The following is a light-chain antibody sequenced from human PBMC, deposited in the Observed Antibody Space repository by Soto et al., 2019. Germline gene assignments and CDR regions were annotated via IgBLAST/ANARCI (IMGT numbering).Light chain of an antibody. J-gene: IGKJ4*01. CDR1: QSVSTN. CDR3: QQYNNWPIT. CDR2: GAS. V-gene: IGKV3-15*01. Sequence: EIVMTQSPATLSVSPGERATLSCRASQSVSTNLAWYQQIPGQAPRLLISGASTRATGIPARFSGSGSGTEFTLTISSLQSEDFAVYHCQQYNNWPITFGGGTKVDIK.